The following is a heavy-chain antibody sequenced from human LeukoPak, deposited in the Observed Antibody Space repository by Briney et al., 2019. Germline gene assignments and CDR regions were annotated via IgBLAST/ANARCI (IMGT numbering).Heavy chain of an antibody. D-gene: IGHD2-2*02. CDR1: GFTFSSYA. J-gene: IGHJ3*02. CDR2: ISYDGSNK. Sequence: GGSLGLSCAASGFTFSSYAMHWVRQAPGKGLEWVAVISYDGSNKYYADSVKGRFTISRDNSKNTLYLQMNSLRAEDTAVYYCARSNPDCSSTSCYTGDHDAFDIWGQGTMVTVSS. V-gene: IGHV3-30-3*01. CDR3: ARSNPDCSSTSCYTGDHDAFDI.